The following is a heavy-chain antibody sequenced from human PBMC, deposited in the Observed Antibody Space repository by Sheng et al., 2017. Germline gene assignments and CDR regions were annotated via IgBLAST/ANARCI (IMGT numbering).Heavy chain of an antibody. D-gene: IGHD4-17*01. Sequence: EVQLVQSGGGLVKPGGSLRLSCAASGFTISGYSIGWVRQAPGKGLEWVSSISSSSSSIYYADSVRGRFTISRDNTKDSVYLQMNSLRAEDTAVYYCARPLYGDYVGSDGWGQGTLVTVSS. CDR3: ARPLYGDYVGSDG. CDR1: GFTISGYS. V-gene: IGHV3-21*06. CDR2: ISSSSSSI. J-gene: IGHJ4*02.